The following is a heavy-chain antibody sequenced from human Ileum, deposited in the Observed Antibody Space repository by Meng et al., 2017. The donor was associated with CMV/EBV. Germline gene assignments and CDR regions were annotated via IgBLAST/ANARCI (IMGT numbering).Heavy chain of an antibody. J-gene: IGHJ4*02. CDR3: ARDRGYCSGGSCQAGSDY. CDR1: SVSSGSYY. V-gene: IGHV4-61*01. Sequence: SVSSGSYYWSWIRQPPGKGLEWIGYIYYSGSTNYNPSLKSRVTISVDTSKNQFSLKLSSVTAADTAVYYCARDRGYCSGGSCQAGSDYWGQGTLVTV. D-gene: IGHD2-15*01. CDR2: IYYSGST.